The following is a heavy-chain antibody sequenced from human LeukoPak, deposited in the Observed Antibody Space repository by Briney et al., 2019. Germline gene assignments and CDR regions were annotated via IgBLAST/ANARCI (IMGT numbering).Heavy chain of an antibody. CDR3: ARAEVHYYDSSGYYYY. V-gene: IGHV1-69*05. Sequence: GSSVKVSCKASGGTFSGYSISWVRQAPGQGLEWMGGIIPIFGTANYAQKFQGRVTITTDESTSTAYKERTSLRSEDTAVYYCARAEVHYYDSSGYYYYWGQGTLVTVSS. D-gene: IGHD3-22*01. J-gene: IGHJ4*02. CDR2: IIPIFGTA. CDR1: GGTFSGYS.